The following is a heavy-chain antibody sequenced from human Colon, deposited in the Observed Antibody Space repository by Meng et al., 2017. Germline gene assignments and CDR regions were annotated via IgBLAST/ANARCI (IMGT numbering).Heavy chain of an antibody. J-gene: IGHJ4*02. CDR3: ARVPTTVDPFDF. CDR2: IYQSGST. Sequence: QGLLQESGPGLVKPSGTLSLTCTVSGGSISSNNWWSWVRQSPGRGLEWIGEIYQSGSTNYSPSLKSRVTISLDKSKNQFSLKVSYMTAADTAVYFCARVPTTVDPFDFWGQGILVTVAS. CDR1: GGSISSNNW. D-gene: IGHD4-23*01. V-gene: IGHV4-4*02.